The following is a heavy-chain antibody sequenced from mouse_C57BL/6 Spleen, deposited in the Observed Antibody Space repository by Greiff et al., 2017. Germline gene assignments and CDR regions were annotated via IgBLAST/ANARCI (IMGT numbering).Heavy chain of an antibody. CDR2: INYDGSST. Sequence: EVMLVESEGGLVQPGSSMKLSCTASGFTFSDYYMAWVRQVPEKGLEWVANINYDGSSTYYLDSLKSRFIISRDNAKNILYLQMSSLKSEDTATXYCAREKLGYFDVWGTGTTVTVSS. V-gene: IGHV5-16*01. D-gene: IGHD1-3*01. J-gene: IGHJ1*03. CDR1: GFTFSDYY. CDR3: AREKLGYFDV.